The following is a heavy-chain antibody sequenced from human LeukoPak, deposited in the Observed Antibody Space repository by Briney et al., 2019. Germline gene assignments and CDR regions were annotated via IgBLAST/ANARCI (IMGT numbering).Heavy chain of an antibody. CDR1: GYTLTELS. CDR3: ATNTVTTFPYYYYYMDV. J-gene: IGHJ6*03. D-gene: IGHD4-17*01. V-gene: IGHV1-24*01. Sequence: ASVKVSCKVSGYTLTELSMHWVRQAPGKGLEWMGGFDPEDGETIYAQKFQGRVTMTEGTSTDTAYMELSSLRSEDTAVYYCATNTVTTFPYYYYYMDVWGKGTPVTVSS. CDR2: FDPEDGET.